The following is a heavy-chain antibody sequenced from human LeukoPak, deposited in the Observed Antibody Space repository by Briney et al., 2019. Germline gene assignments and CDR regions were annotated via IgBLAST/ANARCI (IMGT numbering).Heavy chain of an antibody. CDR2: IYDTGST. V-gene: IGHV4-30-2*01. Sequence: SETLSLTCAVSGASISSGGNSWNWIRQPPGKGLEWIGHIYDTGSTYYNPSLKSRVTISVDKSKNQFSLRLRSVTAADTAVYYCANSGSYHYYHYGMDVWGQGTTVTVSS. CDR1: GASISSGGNS. D-gene: IGHD3-10*01. CDR3: ANSGSYHYYHYGMDV. J-gene: IGHJ6*02.